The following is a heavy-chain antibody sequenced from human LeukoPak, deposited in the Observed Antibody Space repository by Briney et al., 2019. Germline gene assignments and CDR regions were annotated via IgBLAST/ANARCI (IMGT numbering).Heavy chain of an antibody. CDR3: ARYFDPYNWFDP. V-gene: IGHV4-39*07. Sequence: SGPTLVNPTQTLTLTCTFSGFSLSTSGVGVGWIRQPPGKGLEWIGEINHSGSTNYNPSLKSRVTISVDTSKNQFSLKLSSVTAADTAVYYCARYFDPYNWFDPWGQGTLVTVSS. CDR2: INHSGST. CDR1: GFSLSTSGVG. D-gene: IGHD3-9*01. J-gene: IGHJ5*02.